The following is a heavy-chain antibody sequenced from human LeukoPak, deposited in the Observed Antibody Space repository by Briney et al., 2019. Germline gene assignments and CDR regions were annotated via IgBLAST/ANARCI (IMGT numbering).Heavy chain of an antibody. CDR1: GGSISSYY. CDR3: AKDLAMAPYYYYYMDV. CDR2: IYTTGST. V-gene: IGHV4-4*07. Sequence: ASETLSLTCTVSGGSISSYYWSWIRQPAGKGLEWIGRIYTTGSTNYNPSLKSRVTMSVDTSKNQFSLTLSSVTAEDTAVYYCAKDLAMAPYYYYYMDVWGKGTTVTISS. D-gene: IGHD5-18*01. J-gene: IGHJ6*03.